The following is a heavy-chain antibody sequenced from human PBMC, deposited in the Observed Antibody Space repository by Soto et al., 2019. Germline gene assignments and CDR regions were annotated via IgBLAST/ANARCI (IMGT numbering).Heavy chain of an antibody. J-gene: IGHJ4*02. D-gene: IGHD3-10*01. V-gene: IGHV3-53*01. Sequence: EVQLVESGGGLIQPGGSLRLSCAASGFTVSSNYMSWVRQAPGKGLEWVSVIYSGGSTYYADSVKGRFTISRDNSKNTLYLQMNSLRAEDTAVYYCAAIGIESAYGSGSYPYEDWGQGTLVTVSS. CDR1: GFTVSSNY. CDR2: IYSGGST. CDR3: AAIGIESAYGSGSYPYED.